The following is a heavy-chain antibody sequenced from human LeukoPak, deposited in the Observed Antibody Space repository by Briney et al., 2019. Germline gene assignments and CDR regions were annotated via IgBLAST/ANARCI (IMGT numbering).Heavy chain of an antibody. Sequence: ASVKVSCKASGYTFTGYYMHWVRQAPGQGLEWMGWINPNSGGTNYAQKFQGRVTMTRDTSISTAYMELSRLRSDDTAVYYCARDYGGNSEYYFDCWGQGTLVTVSS. D-gene: IGHD4-23*01. CDR2: INPNSGGT. CDR1: GYTFTGYY. J-gene: IGHJ4*02. V-gene: IGHV1-2*02. CDR3: ARDYGGNSEYYFDC.